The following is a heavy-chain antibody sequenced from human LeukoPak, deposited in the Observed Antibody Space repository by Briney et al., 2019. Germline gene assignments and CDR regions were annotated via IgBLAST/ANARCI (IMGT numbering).Heavy chain of an antibody. Sequence: GGSLRLSCAASGFTFSSYAMSWVRQAPGKGLEWVSAISGSGGSTYYADSVKGRFTISRGNSKNTLYLQMNSLRAEDTAVYYCAKDPHYYDSSGYQNWFDPWGQGTLVTVSS. J-gene: IGHJ5*02. V-gene: IGHV3-23*01. CDR2: ISGSGGST. CDR1: GFTFSSYA. D-gene: IGHD3-22*01. CDR3: AKDPHYYDSSGYQNWFDP.